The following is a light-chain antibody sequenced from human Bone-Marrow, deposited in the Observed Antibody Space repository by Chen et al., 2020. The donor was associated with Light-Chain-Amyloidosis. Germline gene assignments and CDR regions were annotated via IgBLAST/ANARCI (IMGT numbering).Light chain of an antibody. V-gene: IGLV3-21*02. J-gene: IGLJ3*02. CDR2: DDS. CDR3: QVWDRSSDRPV. CDR1: NIGSTS. Sequence: SYEPTQPPSVSVAPGQTATIACGGNNIGSTSVHWYQQTPGQAPLLVVYDDSDRPSGSPERLSGSNSGNTATLTISRVEAGDEADYYCQVWDRSSDRPVFGGGTKLTVL.